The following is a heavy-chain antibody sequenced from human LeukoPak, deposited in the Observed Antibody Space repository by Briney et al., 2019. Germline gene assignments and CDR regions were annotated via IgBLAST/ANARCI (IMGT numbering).Heavy chain of an antibody. Sequence: ASVKVSCMASGYTFTSYGISWVRQAPGQGLEWMGWISAYNGNTNYAQKLQGRVTMTTDTSTSTAYMELRSLRSDDTAVYYCARDQWELHWFDPWGQGTLVTVSS. CDR2: ISAYNGNT. V-gene: IGHV1-18*01. CDR3: ARDQWELHWFDP. J-gene: IGHJ5*02. D-gene: IGHD1-26*01. CDR1: GYTFTSYG.